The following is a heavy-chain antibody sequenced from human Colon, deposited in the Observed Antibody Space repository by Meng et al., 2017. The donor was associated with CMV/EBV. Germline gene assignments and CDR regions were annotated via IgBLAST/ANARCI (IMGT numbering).Heavy chain of an antibody. CDR3: ARGLQQQLVHWTYFQY. CDR1: GYTFTSYG. D-gene: IGHD6-13*01. Sequence: ASVKVSCKASGYTFTSYGISWVRQAPGQGLEWMGWISAYNDNTNYAQKLQGRITLTTDTSTSTGYMELRSLRYDDTAVYYCARGLQQQLVHWTYFQYWGQGALVT. J-gene: IGHJ1*01. CDR2: ISAYNDNT. V-gene: IGHV1-18*04.